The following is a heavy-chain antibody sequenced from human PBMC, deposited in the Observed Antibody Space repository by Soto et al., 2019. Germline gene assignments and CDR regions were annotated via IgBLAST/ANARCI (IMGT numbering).Heavy chain of an antibody. CDR3: ARHPRDDYNYGGSGIFDY. D-gene: IGHD4-4*01. V-gene: IGHV4-61*01. CDR2: IYYSGST. Sequence: PSETLSLTCTVSGGSVSSVSYYRSWIRQPPGKGLEWIGYIYYSGSTNYNPSLKSRVTLSVDTSKNQLSLKLNSVTAADTAVYCCARHPRDDYNYGGSGIFDYRGQGTLVTVSS. CDR1: GGSVSSVSYY. J-gene: IGHJ4*02.